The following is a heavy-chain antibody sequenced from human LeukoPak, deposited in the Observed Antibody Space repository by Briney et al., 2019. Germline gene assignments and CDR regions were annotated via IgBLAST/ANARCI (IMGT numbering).Heavy chain of an antibody. J-gene: IGHJ4*02. CDR3: ARGPHYYDSSGYYYDY. V-gene: IGHV4-4*07. CDR1: GGSISSYY. Sequence: SETLSLTCTVAGGSISSYYWSWIRQPAGKGLEWIGLIYTSGSTNYNPSLKSRVTMSVDTSKHPFSLKLSSVTAADTDVYYCARGPHYYDSSGYYYDYWGQGTLVTVSS. CDR2: IYTSGST. D-gene: IGHD3-22*01.